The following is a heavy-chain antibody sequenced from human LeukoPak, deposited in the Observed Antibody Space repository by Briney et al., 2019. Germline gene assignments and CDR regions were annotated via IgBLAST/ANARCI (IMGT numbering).Heavy chain of an antibody. V-gene: IGHV4-34*01. D-gene: IGHD6-13*01. CDR2: INHSGST. Sequence: PSETLSLTCAVYGGSFSGYYWSWIRQPPGKGLEWIGEINHSGSTNYNPSLKSQVTISVDTSKNQFSLKLSSVTAADTAVYYCARARYSSSWSDGWFDPWGQGTLVTVSS. CDR1: GGSFSGYY. CDR3: ARARYSSSWSDGWFDP. J-gene: IGHJ5*02.